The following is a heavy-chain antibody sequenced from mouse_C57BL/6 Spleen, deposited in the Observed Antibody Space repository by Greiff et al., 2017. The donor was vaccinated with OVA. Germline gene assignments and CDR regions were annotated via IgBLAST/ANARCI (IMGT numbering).Heavy chain of an antibody. CDR1: GYTFTSYW. CDR2: IDPSDSYT. J-gene: IGHJ1*03. D-gene: IGHD2-5*01. V-gene: IGHV1-50*01. CDR3: ASYSNVSDWYFDV. Sequence: QVQLQQPGAELVKPGASVKLSCKASGYTFTSYWMQWVKQRPGQGLEWIGEIDPSDSYTNYNQKFKGKATLTVDTSSSTAYMQLSSLTSEDSSVYYCASYSNVSDWYFDVWGTGTTVTVSA.